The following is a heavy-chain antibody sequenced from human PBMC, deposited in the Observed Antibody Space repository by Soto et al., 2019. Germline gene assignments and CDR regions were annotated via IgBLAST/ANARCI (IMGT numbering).Heavy chain of an antibody. D-gene: IGHD3-16*01. J-gene: IGHJ4*02. V-gene: IGHV1-8*01. Sequence: QVQLVQSGAEVKKPGASVKVSCKASGYTFTSYDFNWVRQATGQGFEWMGWMNPNSGNTGYAQKFQGRVTMTRDTSIGTAYMELSSLTSEETAVHYCGRGPREWGFDYWGQGNLVTVSS. CDR3: GRGPREWGFDY. CDR1: GYTFTSYD. CDR2: MNPNSGNT.